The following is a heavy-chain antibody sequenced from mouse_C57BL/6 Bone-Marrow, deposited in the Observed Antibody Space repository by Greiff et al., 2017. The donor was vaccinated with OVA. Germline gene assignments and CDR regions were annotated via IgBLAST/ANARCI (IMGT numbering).Heavy chain of an antibody. CDR3: ARSEDYDWTWFAY. Sequence: VQLVESGPELVKPGASVKISCKASGYAFSSSWMNWVKQRPGKGLEWIGRIYPGDGDTNYNGKFKGKATLTADKSSSTAYMQLSSLTSEDSAVYFCARSEDYDWTWFAYWGQGTLVTVSA. CDR2: IYPGDGDT. J-gene: IGHJ3*01. CDR1: GYAFSSSW. V-gene: IGHV1-82*01. D-gene: IGHD2-4*01.